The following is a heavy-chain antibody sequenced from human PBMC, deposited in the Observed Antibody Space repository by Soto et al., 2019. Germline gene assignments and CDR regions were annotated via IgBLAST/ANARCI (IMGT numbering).Heavy chain of an antibody. Sequence: ETLSLTCTVSGGSMTSYYWTWIRQPAGKGLEWIGRVYSSGGTHYNPSLKSRVTISLDTSKNQFSLRLLSVTDADTAGYFCARGQRFSDWFDPWGQGTLVTVSS. V-gene: IGHV4-4*07. J-gene: IGHJ5*02. D-gene: IGHD3-3*01. CDR2: VYSSGGT. CDR3: ARGQRFSDWFDP. CDR1: GGSMTSYY.